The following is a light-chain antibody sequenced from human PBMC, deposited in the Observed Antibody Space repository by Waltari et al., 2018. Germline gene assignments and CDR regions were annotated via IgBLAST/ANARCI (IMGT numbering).Light chain of an antibody. CDR1: GSDIGGYNS. Sequence: QSALTQPASVSGSPGQSITISCTGTGSDIGGYNSIACYQQHPGKAPKLIIYEGSERPSGVSNRFSGSKSGNTASLTISGLQAEDEADFYCSSYTRRATRVFGGGTKLTVL. V-gene: IGLV2-14*01. J-gene: IGLJ3*02. CDR3: SSYTRRATRV. CDR2: EGS.